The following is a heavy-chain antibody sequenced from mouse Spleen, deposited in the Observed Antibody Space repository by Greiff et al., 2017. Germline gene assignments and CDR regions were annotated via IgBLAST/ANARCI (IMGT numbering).Heavy chain of an antibody. CDR3: ARLYYDGSRFDY. V-gene: IGHV1-39*01. CDR2: IYPRDGST. J-gene: IGHJ2*01. CDR1: GYSFTDYN. D-gene: IGHD1-1*01. Sequence: EVQVVESGPELVKPGASVKISCKASGYSFTDYNMNWVKQSNGKSLEWIGYIYPRDGSTKYNAKFKGKATLTADKSSSTAYMQLNSLTSEDSAVYFCARLYYDGSRFDYWGQGTTLTVSS.